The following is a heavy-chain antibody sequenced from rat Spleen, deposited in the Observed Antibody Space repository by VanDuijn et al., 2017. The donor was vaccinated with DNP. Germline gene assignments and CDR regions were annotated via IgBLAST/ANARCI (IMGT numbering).Heavy chain of an antibody. J-gene: IGHJ1*01. Sequence: EVQLVESGGGLVQPGGSLKFSCAASGFTFSDYAMAWVRQDPKKGLEWVATIAFDGGSTYHRDSVQGRFTLSRDNAKSTLYLQMDSLRSEDTATYFCARHGRITTVATYWFFDFWGPGTMVTVSS. V-gene: IGHV5-17*01. CDR3: ARHGRITTVATYWFFDF. CDR2: IAFDGGST. CDR1: GFTFSDYA. D-gene: IGHD1-3*01.